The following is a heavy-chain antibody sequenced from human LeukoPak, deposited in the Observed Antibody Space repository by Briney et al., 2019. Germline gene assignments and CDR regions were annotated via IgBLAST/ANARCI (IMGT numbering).Heavy chain of an antibody. Sequence: SETLSLTCAVYGGSFSGYYWSWLRQPPGKGLEWIGEINHSGSTNYNPSLKSHVTISVDTSKNQFSLKLSSVTAADTAVYYCARVIYGGVRGRGLINWFDPWGQETLVTVSS. CDR1: GGSFSGYY. D-gene: IGHD4-23*01. J-gene: IGHJ5*02. CDR3: ARVIYGGVRGRGLINWFDP. V-gene: IGHV4-34*01. CDR2: INHSGST.